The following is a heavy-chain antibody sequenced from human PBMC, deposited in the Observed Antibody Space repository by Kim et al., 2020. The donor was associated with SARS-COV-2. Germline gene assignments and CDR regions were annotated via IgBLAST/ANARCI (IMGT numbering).Heavy chain of an antibody. CDR3: ARTLAVAGYYYYYGMDV. D-gene: IGHD6-19*01. J-gene: IGHJ6*02. V-gene: IGHV3-30*01. Sequence: VKGRFTISRDNSRNTLYLQMNSLRVEDTAVYYCARTLAVAGYYYYYGMDVWGQGTTVTVSS.